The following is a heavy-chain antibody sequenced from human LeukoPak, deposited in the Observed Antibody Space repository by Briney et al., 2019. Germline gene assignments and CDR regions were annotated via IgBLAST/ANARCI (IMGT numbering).Heavy chain of an antibody. CDR1: GYTLTELS. D-gene: IGHD3-22*01. CDR3: ARVLGYDSSGYYYGFDY. Sequence: APVKVSCKVSGYTLTELSMHWVRQAPGKGLEWMGGFDPEDGETIYAQKFQGRVTMTEDTSTDTAYMELRSLRSDDTAVYYCARVLGYDSSGYYYGFDYWGQGTLVTVPS. J-gene: IGHJ4*02. V-gene: IGHV1-24*01. CDR2: FDPEDGET.